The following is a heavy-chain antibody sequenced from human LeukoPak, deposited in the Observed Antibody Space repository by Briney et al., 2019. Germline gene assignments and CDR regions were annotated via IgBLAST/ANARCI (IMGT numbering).Heavy chain of an antibody. CDR1: GFTFSNAW. CDR2: IYAGGST. D-gene: IGHD2-21*01. J-gene: IGHJ6*02. CDR3: ASGLYGMDV. V-gene: IGHV3-66*01. Sequence: PGGSLRLSCAASGFTFSNAWMSWVRQAPGKWLEWVSMIYAGGSTYYADSVKGRFTISRDNSKNTLYLQMSSLRAEDTAVYYCASGLYGMDVWGQGTTVTVSS.